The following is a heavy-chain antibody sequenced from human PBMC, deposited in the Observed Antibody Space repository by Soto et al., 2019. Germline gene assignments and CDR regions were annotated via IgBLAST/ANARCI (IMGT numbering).Heavy chain of an antibody. D-gene: IGHD5-18*01. CDR1: GFTFSSYG. Sequence: PGGSLRLSCAASGFTFSSYGMHWVRQAPGKGLEWVAIIWYDGSNEHYADSVKGRFTISRDNSKNTLYLQMNILRAEDTAVYYCARGAVDTAIFDYWGHGALVTVSS. V-gene: IGHV3-33*01. CDR2: IWYDGSNE. CDR3: ARGAVDTAIFDY. J-gene: IGHJ4*01.